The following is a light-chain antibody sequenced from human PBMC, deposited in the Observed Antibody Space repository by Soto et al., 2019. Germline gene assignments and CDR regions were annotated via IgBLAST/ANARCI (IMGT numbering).Light chain of an antibody. Sequence: EIVLTQSPATLSLSPGDRATLSCAASQSVSSSYLAWYQQKPGLAPRLLIYAASSRATGIPDRFSGSGSGTDFTLTISRLEPEDFAVYYCQQYDSSPLTFGQGTRLEIK. CDR1: QSVSSSY. CDR2: AAS. J-gene: IGKJ5*01. CDR3: QQYDSSPLT. V-gene: IGKV3D-20*01.